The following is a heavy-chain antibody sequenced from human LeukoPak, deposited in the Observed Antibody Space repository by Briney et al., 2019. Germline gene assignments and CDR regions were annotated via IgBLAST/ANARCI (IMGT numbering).Heavy chain of an antibody. CDR3: AKLLGDVTTFDY. V-gene: IGHV3-7*01. J-gene: IGHJ4*02. Sequence: GESLRLSCAASGFTFSRSWVTWVRQAPGEGLEWVASINQGGTVKHYMDSVKGRFTISRDNSDNSLFLQMNSLRAEDTAVYYCAKLLGDVTTFDYWGQGALVTVSS. D-gene: IGHD3-16*01. CDR1: GFTFSRSW. CDR2: INQGGTVK.